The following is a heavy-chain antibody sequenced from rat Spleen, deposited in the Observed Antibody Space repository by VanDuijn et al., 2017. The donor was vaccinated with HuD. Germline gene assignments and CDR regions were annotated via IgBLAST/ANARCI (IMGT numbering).Heavy chain of an antibody. Sequence: EVQLVESGGGLVQPGRSLKLSCAASGFTFSDYNMAWVRQAPKKGLEWVATISYDGSSTYYRDSVKGRFTISRDNAKSTLYLQMDSLRSEDTATYYCARMVAYPWYFDFWGPGTMVTVSS. D-gene: IGHD1-12*02. CDR1: GFTFSDYN. CDR2: ISYDGSST. CDR3: ARMVAYPWYFDF. J-gene: IGHJ1*01. V-gene: IGHV5-7*01.